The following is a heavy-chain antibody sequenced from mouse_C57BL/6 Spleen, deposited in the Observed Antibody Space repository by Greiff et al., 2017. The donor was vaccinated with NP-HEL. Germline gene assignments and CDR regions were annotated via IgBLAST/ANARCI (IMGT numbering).Heavy chain of an antibody. J-gene: IGHJ1*03. CDR1: GYTFTSYW. V-gene: IGHV1-69*01. Sequence: VQLQQSGAELVMPGASVKLSCKASGYTFTSYWMHWVKPRPGQGLEWIGEIDPSDSYTNYNQKFKGKSTLTVDKSSSTAYMQLSSLTSEDSAVYYCARKTGSHWYFDVWGTGTTVTVSS. CDR2: IDPSDSYT. CDR3: ARKTGSHWYFDV.